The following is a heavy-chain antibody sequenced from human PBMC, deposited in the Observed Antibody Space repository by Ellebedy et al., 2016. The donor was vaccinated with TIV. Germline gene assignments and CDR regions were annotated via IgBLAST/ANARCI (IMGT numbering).Heavy chain of an antibody. CDR2: IRSEPDGGTT. CDR1: GFTFSNAW. D-gene: IGHD1-26*01. CDR3: ARGGSGSVV. V-gene: IGHV3-15*07. Sequence: PGGSLRPSCAASGFTFSNAWMNWVRQVPGKGLEWVGRIRSEPDGGTTDYAAPVKGRFTISRDDSTNTLYLQMNSLKTEDTAVYYCARGGSGSVVWGQGTMVTVS. J-gene: IGHJ3*01.